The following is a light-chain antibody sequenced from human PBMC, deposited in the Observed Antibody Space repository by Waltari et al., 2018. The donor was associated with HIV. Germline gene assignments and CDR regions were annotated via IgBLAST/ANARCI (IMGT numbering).Light chain of an antibody. Sequence: QSALTPPPSASGSPGQSVTISSPGTSSAVGGYTYVPWYQQHPGKATKLMIYEVSKRPSGVPDRFSGSKSGNTASLTGSGLQAEDEADYYCNSYAGSNNVVFGGGTKVTVL. CDR1: SSAVGGYTY. CDR3: NSYAGSNNVV. CDR2: EVS. J-gene: IGLJ2*01. V-gene: IGLV2-8*01.